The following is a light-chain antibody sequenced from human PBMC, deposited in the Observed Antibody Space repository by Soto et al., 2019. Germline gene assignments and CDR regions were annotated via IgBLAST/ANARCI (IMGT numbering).Light chain of an antibody. CDR1: QGISSY. CDR3: QQSSSNLLT. J-gene: IGKJ4*01. Sequence: IRMTQSPSSFSASTGDRVTITCRASQGISSYLNWFQQKPGKAPKLLIYTASSLQSGVPSRFSGSGSGTDFTLTISSLQPEDFATYYCQQSSSNLLTFGGGTKVDIK. CDR2: TAS. V-gene: IGKV1-39*01.